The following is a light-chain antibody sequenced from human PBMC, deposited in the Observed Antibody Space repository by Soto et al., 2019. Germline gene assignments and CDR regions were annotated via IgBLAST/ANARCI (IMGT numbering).Light chain of an antibody. V-gene: IGLV1-47*01. CDR2: RNN. CDR3: AAWDDSLSGRYV. CDR1: SSNIGSNY. J-gene: IGLJ1*01. Sequence: SVLTQPPSASGTPGQRVTISCSGSSSNIGSNYVYWYQQLPGTAPKLLIYRNNQRPSGVPDRFSGSKSGTSASLAISGLRFEDEADYYCAAWDDSLSGRYVFGTGTKVTV.